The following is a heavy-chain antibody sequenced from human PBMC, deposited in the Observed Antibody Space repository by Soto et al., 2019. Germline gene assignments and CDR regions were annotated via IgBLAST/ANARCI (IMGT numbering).Heavy chain of an antibody. CDR2: IYWNDDE. CDR3: AHRGYGDYPRDNWFDP. D-gene: IGHD4-17*01. J-gene: IGHJ5*02. V-gene: IGHV2-5*01. Sequence: QITLKESGPTLVKPTQTLTLTCSFSGFSLRTSGRSVGWIRQPPGKALEWLALIYWNDDERYSPSLKNRVTITKDTYKNQVVLTMTNMDPVDTATYYCAHRGYGDYPRDNWFDPWGQGTLVTVSS. CDR1: GFSLRTSGRS.